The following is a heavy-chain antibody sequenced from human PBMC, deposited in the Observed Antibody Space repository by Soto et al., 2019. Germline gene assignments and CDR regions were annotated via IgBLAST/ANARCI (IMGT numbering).Heavy chain of an antibody. V-gene: IGHV3-30*18. CDR3: AKGEWRIKDYYYYGMDV. J-gene: IGHJ6*02. CDR2: ISYDGSNK. CDR1: GFTFSSYG. D-gene: IGHD2-15*01. Sequence: QVPLVESGGDVVQPGRSLRLSCAASGFTFSSYGMHWVRQAPGKGLEWVAVISYDGSNKYYADSVKGRFTISRDNSKNTLYLQMNSLRAEDTAVYYCAKGEWRIKDYYYYGMDVWGQGTTVTVSS.